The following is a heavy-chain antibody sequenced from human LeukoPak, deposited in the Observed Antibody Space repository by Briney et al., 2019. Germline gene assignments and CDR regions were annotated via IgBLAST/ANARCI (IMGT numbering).Heavy chain of an antibody. Sequence: PGGSLRLSCAASGFTFSDYYMSWIRQAPGKGLEWVSYISSSGSTIYYADSVKGRFTISRDNAKNSLYLQMNSLRAEDTAVYYCSRSGHHYGSDSYADYWGQGTLVTVSS. CDR1: GFTFSDYY. J-gene: IGHJ4*02. V-gene: IGHV3-11*01. CDR3: SRSGHHYGSDSYADY. D-gene: IGHD3-10*01. CDR2: ISSSGSTI.